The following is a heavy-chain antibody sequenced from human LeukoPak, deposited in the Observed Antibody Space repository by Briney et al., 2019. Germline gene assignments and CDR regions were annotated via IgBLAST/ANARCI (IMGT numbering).Heavy chain of an antibody. V-gene: IGHV1-3*01. CDR3: ARSTQGDGSDY. Sequence: GASVKVPCKASGYTFTSYAMHWVRQAPGQRLEWMGWINAGNGNTKYSQKFQGRVTITRDTSASTAYMELSSLRSEDTAVYYCARSTQGDGSDYWGQGTLVTVSS. CDR1: GYTFTSYA. J-gene: IGHJ4*02. CDR2: INAGNGNT.